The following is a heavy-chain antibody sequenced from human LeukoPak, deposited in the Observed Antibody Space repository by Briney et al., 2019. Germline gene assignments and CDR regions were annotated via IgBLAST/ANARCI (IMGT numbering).Heavy chain of an antibody. CDR1: GFTFSSYA. CDR3: ARGVEPLAANTLAY. D-gene: IGHD1-14*01. Sequence: GGSLRLSCAASGFTFSSYAMSWVRQAPGKGLKWVSAISGSGGSTYYADSVKGRFAISRDNSKNTLYPQMNSLSPDDTAVYYCARGVEPLAANTLAYWGQGTLVTVSS. CDR2: ISGSGGST. V-gene: IGHV3-23*01. J-gene: IGHJ4*02.